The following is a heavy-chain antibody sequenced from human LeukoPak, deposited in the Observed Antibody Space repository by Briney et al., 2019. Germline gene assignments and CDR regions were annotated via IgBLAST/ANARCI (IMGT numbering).Heavy chain of an antibody. V-gene: IGHV4-31*03. Sequence: PSETLSLTCTVSGGSISSGGYYWSWIRQHPGKGLEWIGYIYYSGSTYYNPSLKSRVTISVDTSKNQFSLKLSSVTAADTAVYYCARETDFDFWSGYRAIDYWGQGTLVTVSS. CDR1: GGSISSGGYY. CDR3: ARETDFDFWSGYRAIDY. CDR2: IYYSGST. D-gene: IGHD3-3*01. J-gene: IGHJ4*02.